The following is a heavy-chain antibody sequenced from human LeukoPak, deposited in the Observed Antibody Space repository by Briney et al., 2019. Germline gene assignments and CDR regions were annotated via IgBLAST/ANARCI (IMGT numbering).Heavy chain of an antibody. V-gene: IGHV3-23*01. J-gene: IGHJ4*02. CDR2: ISGSGGST. Sequence: GGSLRLSCAASGFTFSSYAMSWVRQAPGKGLEWVSAISGSGGSTYYADSVKGRFTISRDNSKNTLYLQMNSLRAEDTAVYYCAKEAYRFTYYDILTGPYWGQGPLVTVSS. CDR1: GFTFSSYA. D-gene: IGHD3-9*01. CDR3: AKEAYRFTYYDILTGPY.